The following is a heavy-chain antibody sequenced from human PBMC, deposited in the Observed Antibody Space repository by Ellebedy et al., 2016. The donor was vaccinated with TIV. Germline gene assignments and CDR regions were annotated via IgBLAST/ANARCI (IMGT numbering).Heavy chain of an antibody. Sequence: ASVKVSXXASGYTFTSYDINWVRQATGQGLEWMGWMNPNSGNTGYAQKFQGRVTMTRNTSISTAYMELSSLRSEDTAVYYCARDLGGSGSYNWMGFHYGMDVWGQGTTVTVSS. J-gene: IGHJ6*02. D-gene: IGHD3-10*01. CDR1: GYTFTSYD. CDR3: ARDLGGSGSYNWMGFHYGMDV. V-gene: IGHV1-8*01. CDR2: MNPNSGNT.